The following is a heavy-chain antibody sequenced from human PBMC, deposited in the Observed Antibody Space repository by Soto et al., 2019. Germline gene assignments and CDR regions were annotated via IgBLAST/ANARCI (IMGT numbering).Heavy chain of an antibody. Sequence: ASVKVSCKASGGTFSSYAISWVRQAPGQGLEWMGGIIPIFGTANYAQKFQGRVTITADESTSTAYMELSSLRSEDTAVYYCARGMTNYYDSSGYYYTFDYWGQGTLVTVSS. D-gene: IGHD3-22*01. CDR1: GGTFSSYA. V-gene: IGHV1-69*13. CDR2: IIPIFGTA. J-gene: IGHJ4*02. CDR3: ARGMTNYYDSSGYYYTFDY.